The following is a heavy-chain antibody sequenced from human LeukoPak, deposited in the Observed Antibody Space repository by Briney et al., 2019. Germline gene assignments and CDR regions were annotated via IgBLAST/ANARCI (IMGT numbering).Heavy chain of an antibody. Sequence: SETPSLTCTVSGDSISSPPYYWGWIRQPPGKGLEWIASLSYSGSAYFNPSLENRVTISVDTSKNQFSLKLRSVTAADSSVYYCARLGRDAFDIWGQGTMVVVSS. CDR2: LSYSGSA. CDR1: GDSISSPPYY. CDR3: ARLGRDAFDI. J-gene: IGHJ3*02. V-gene: IGHV4-39*01.